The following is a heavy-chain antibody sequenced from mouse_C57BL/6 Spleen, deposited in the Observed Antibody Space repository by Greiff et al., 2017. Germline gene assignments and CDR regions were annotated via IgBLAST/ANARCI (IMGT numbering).Heavy chain of an antibody. D-gene: IGHD1-1*01. CDR1: GYTFTSYC. CDR3: ARCFTVLANEDG. Sequence: QVQLQQPGAELVKPGASVKMSCKASGYTFTSYCITWVKQRPGQGLEWIGDIYPGSGSTNYNEKFKSKATLTVDTSSSPAYMLLSSLTSDDSAVYYSARCFTVLANEDGWGPGPTLTVSS. CDR2: IYPGSGST. J-gene: IGHJ2*01. V-gene: IGHV1-55*01.